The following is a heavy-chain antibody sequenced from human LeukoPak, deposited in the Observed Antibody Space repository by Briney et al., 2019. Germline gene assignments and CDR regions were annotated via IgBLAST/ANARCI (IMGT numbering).Heavy chain of an antibody. CDR3: ARPLFDSSAVDY. CDR1: GGSISSYY. D-gene: IGHD3-22*01. Sequence: SETLSLTCTVSGGSISSYYWSWIRQPPGKGLEWIGYIYYSGSTNYNPSLKSRVTISVDTSKNQFSLKLSSVTAADTAVYYCARPLFDSSAVDYCGQGTLVTVSS. V-gene: IGHV4-59*08. J-gene: IGHJ4*02. CDR2: IYYSGST.